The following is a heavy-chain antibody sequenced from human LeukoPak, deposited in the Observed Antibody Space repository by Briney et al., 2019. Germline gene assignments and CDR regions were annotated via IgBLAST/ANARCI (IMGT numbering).Heavy chain of an antibody. D-gene: IGHD3-22*01. J-gene: IGHJ4*02. V-gene: IGHV4-59*11. CDR3: AREGYYYDSSGYWREYYFDY. CDR1: GGTISSHY. Sequence: SETLSLTCTVSGGTISSHYWSWIRQPPGKGLEWIGYNYYSGSTNYNPYLKSRVTISVDTSKNQFSLKLSSVTAADTAVYYCAREGYYYDSSGYWREYYFDYWGQGTLVTVSS. CDR2: NYYSGST.